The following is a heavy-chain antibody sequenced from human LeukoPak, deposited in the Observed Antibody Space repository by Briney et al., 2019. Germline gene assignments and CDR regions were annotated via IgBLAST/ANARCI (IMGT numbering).Heavy chain of an antibody. J-gene: IGHJ4*02. CDR3: ARVYYLWESYRYLFDY. D-gene: IGHD3-16*02. CDR2: INPNSGGT. CDR1: GYTFTGYY. V-gene: IGHV1-2*02. Sequence: ASVKVSCKASGYTFTGYYMHRVRQAPGQGLEWMGWINPNSGGTNYAQKFQGRVTMTRDTSITTAYMELSSLKSDDTALYYCARVYYLWESYRYLFDYWGQGSLVTVSS.